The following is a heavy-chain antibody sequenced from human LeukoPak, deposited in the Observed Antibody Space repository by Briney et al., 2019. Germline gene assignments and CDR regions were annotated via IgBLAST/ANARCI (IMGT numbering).Heavy chain of an antibody. V-gene: IGHV5-51*01. J-gene: IGHJ4*02. CDR1: GYSFTNYW. D-gene: IGHD2-21*02. Sequence: RTGESLNISCKGSGYSFTNYWIAWVRQMPGKGLEWMGIIYPGDSDTSYSPSFQGQVTISADKSISTAYLQWSSLKASDTAMYYCARHATAVVTPFDYWGQGTLVTVSS. CDR2: IYPGDSDT. CDR3: ARHATAVVTPFDY.